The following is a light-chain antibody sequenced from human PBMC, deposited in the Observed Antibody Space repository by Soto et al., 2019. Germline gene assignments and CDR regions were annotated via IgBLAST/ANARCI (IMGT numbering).Light chain of an antibody. CDR3: QYYDSSRTLRV. Sequence: QSVLTQPPSVSGAPGQRVTISCTGSSSNIGAGYDVHWYQQLPGTAPKLLIYANSNRPSGVPDRFSGSKSGTSASLAITGLQADDEADYYCQYYDSSRTLRVFGTGTKLTVL. V-gene: IGLV1-40*01. CDR1: SSNIGAGYD. J-gene: IGLJ1*01. CDR2: ANS.